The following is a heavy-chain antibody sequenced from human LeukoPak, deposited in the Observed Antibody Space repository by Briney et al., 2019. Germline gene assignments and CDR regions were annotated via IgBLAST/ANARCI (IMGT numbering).Heavy chain of an antibody. V-gene: IGHV4-34*01. CDR3: ARVGSGWHLGDY. J-gene: IGHJ4*02. CDR2: INHSGST. D-gene: IGHD6-19*01. Sequence: SETLSLTCAVYGGSFSGYYWGWIRQPPGKGLEWIGEINHSGSTNYNPSLKSRVTISVDTSKNQFSLKLSSVTAADTAVYYCARVGSGWHLGDYWGQGTLVTVSS. CDR1: GGSFSGYY.